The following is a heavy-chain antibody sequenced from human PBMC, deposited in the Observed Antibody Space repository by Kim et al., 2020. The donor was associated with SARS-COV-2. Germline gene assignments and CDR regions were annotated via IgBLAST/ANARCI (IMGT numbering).Heavy chain of an antibody. D-gene: IGHD1-26*01. Sequence: ASVKVSCKASRYTFTSYAMNWVRQAPGQGLEWMGWINTNTGNPTYAQGFTGRFVFSLDTSVSTAYLQISSLKAEDTAVYYCARGATVIVGVNGGYYYYGMDVWGQGTTVTVSS. CDR2: INTNTGNP. CDR3: ARGATVIVGVNGGYYYYGMDV. CDR1: RYTFTSYA. V-gene: IGHV7-4-1*02. J-gene: IGHJ6*02.